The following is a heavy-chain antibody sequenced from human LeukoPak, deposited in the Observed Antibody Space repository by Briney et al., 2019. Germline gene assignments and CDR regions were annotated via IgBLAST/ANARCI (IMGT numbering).Heavy chain of an antibody. Sequence: PGGSLRLSCAASGFSFSNYWMHWVRQAPGKGLVWVSRINSDESSTRYADSVKGRFTISRDNAKNTLYLQMNRLRAEDTAVYYCARGQDVSWFGELLFYWGQGTLVTVSS. CDR3: ARGQDVSWFGELLFY. V-gene: IGHV3-74*01. J-gene: IGHJ4*02. CDR1: GFSFSNYW. D-gene: IGHD3-10*01. CDR2: INSDESST.